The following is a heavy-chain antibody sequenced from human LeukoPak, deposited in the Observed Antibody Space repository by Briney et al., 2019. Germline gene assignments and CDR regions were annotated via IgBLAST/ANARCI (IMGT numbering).Heavy chain of an antibody. Sequence: ASVKVSCKASGGTFSGYAISWVRQAPGQGLEWMGGIIPIFGTANYAQKFQGRVTITADESTSTAYMELSSLRSEDTAVYYCARASMVRSYFDYWGQGTLVTVSS. CDR2: IIPIFGTA. V-gene: IGHV1-69*13. CDR1: GGTFSGYA. J-gene: IGHJ4*02. D-gene: IGHD5-18*01. CDR3: ARASMVRSYFDY.